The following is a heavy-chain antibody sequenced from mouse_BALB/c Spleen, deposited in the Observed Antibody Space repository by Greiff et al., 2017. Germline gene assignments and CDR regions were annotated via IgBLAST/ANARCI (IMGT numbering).Heavy chain of an antibody. V-gene: IGHV5-12-2*01. CDR1: GFTFSSYT. D-gene: IGHD1-1*01. CDR3: ARHGGYYDWFAY. J-gene: IGHJ3*01. CDR2: ISNGGGST. Sequence: EVQRVESGGGLVQPGGSLKLSCAASGFTFSSYTMSWVRQTPEKRLEWVAYISNGGGSTYYPDTVKGRFTISRDNAKNTLYLQMSSLKSEDTAMYYCARHGGYYDWFAYWGQGTLVTVSA.